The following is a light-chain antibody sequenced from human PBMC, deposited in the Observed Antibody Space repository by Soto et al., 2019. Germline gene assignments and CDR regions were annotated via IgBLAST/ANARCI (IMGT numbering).Light chain of an antibody. V-gene: IGKV1-39*01. CDR3: QQSLSMPLT. CDR2: SAS. Sequence: DIQMTQSPASLSVSVGDRVTITCRASQSINNYLNWYQQKPGQAPKLLMRSASTLERGVPSRFSGSESRTDFTLTITNLQPDDFATYYCQQSLSMPLTFGHGTRLDIK. CDR1: QSINNY. J-gene: IGKJ5*01.